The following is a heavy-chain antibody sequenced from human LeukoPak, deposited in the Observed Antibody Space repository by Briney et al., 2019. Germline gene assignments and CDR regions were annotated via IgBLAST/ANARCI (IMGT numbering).Heavy chain of an antibody. V-gene: IGHV4-59*01. J-gene: IGHJ3*02. Sequence: SETLSLTCTVSGDSISTYYWSWIRQPPGKGLEWIGYIYYSGSTNYNPSLKSRVTISVDTSKNQFSLNLSSVAAAGTAVYYCARVYGAGYDFRGAFDIWGQGTVVTVS. CDR2: IYYSGST. CDR1: GDSISTYY. D-gene: IGHD5-12*01. CDR3: ARVYGAGYDFRGAFDI.